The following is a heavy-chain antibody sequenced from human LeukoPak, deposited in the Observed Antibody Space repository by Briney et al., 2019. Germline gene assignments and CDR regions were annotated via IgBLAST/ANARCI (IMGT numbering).Heavy chain of an antibody. CDR3: ARDGKDYGSGIYEDYYYMDV. CDR1: GFTFSSYW. J-gene: IGHJ6*03. Sequence: GGSLRLSCAASGFTFSSYWMSWVRQAPGKGLEWVANIKQDGSEKYYVDSVKGRFTISRDNAKNSLYLQMNSLRAEDTAVYCCARDGKDYGSGIYEDYYYMDVWGKGTTVTVSS. CDR2: IKQDGSEK. V-gene: IGHV3-7*01. D-gene: IGHD3-10*01.